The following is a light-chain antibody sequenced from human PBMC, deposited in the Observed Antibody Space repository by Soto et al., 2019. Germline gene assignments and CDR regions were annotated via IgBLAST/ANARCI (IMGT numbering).Light chain of an antibody. CDR3: SSHTSNNVV. V-gene: IGLV2-18*02. CDR1: SGDFGNYNR. Sequence: QSALTQPPSVSGSPGQSVTMSCIGTSGDFGNYNRVSWYQQPPGTAPKLIIYEVTKRPSGVPDRFSGSKSGNTASLTISGLQAEDEADYFCSSHTSNNVVFGGGTKLTVL. CDR2: EVT. J-gene: IGLJ2*01.